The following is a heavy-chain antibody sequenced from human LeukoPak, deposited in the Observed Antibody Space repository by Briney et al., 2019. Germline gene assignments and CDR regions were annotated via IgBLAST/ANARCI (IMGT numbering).Heavy chain of an antibody. CDR3: AKAGIRSDGAGFLCEY. D-gene: IGHD1-1*01. J-gene: IGHJ4*02. V-gene: IGHV3-23*01. CDR2: ISGSGGST. Sequence: GGSLRLSCAASGFTFSRYAMSWVRQAPGKGLEWVSAISGSGGSTYYADSVRGRFTVSRDNSRNTVSLQMSSLRVEDTGIYYCAKAGIRSDGAGFLCEYWGQGTLVTVSS. CDR1: GFTFSRYA.